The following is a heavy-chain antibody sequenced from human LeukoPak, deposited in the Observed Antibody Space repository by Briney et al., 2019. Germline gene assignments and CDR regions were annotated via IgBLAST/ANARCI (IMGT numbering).Heavy chain of an antibody. V-gene: IGHV3-21*01. CDR3: ARGAYYYGSGSYSFQIDN. Sequence: PGGSLRLSCAASGFTFSSYNMNWVRQAPGKGLEWVSSITRSSSNIYYADSVKGRFTISRDNAQNSLYLQMNSLRAEDTADSYCARGAYYYGSGSYSFQIDNWGQGTLVTVSS. D-gene: IGHD3-10*01. CDR1: GFTFSSYN. CDR2: ITRSSSNI. J-gene: IGHJ4*02.